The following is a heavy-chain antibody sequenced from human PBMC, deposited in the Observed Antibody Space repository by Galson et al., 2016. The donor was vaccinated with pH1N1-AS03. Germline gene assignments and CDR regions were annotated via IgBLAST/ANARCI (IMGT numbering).Heavy chain of an antibody. CDR2: IIPIFGTA. D-gene: IGHD1-26*01. V-gene: IGHV1-69*13. Sequence: SVKVSCKASGGTFSSYVISWVRQAPGQGLEWMGEIIPIFGTANYAQRFQGRVTITADESTSTAYMEVSSLRSEDTAAYYCAREVYSGSLDRNDFNYYGMDVWGEGTTVTVSS. J-gene: IGHJ6*04. CDR3: AREVYSGSLDRNDFNYYGMDV. CDR1: GGTFSSYV.